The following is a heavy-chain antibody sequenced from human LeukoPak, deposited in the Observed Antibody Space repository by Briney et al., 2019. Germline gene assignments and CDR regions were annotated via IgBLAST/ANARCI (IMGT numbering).Heavy chain of an antibody. V-gene: IGHV1-69*13. Sequence: SVKVSCKASGGTFSSYAISWVRQAPGQGLEWMGGIIPIFGTANYAQKFQGRVTITADESTSTAYMELSSLRSDDTAVYYCARDGVVVPAAIYWFDPWGQGTLVTVSS. CDR2: IIPIFGTA. CDR1: GGTFSSYA. J-gene: IGHJ5*02. CDR3: ARDGVVVPAAIYWFDP. D-gene: IGHD2-2*02.